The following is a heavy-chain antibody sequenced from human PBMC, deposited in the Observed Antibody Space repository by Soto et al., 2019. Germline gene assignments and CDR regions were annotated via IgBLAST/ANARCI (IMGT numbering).Heavy chain of an antibody. J-gene: IGHJ5*02. CDR3: ARRAYCSTNTCYSWFDP. Sequence: QPGGSPGLSCAASGFTFSSYSMNWVGQAPGRGLEWVSYISSSSSTIYYADSVRGRFTISRDNAENSLYLQMNSLRAEDTAVYYCARRAYCSTNTCYSWFDPWGQGPLVTVS. D-gene: IGHD2-2*01. V-gene: IGHV3-48*01. CDR1: GFTFSSYS. CDR2: ISSSSSTI.